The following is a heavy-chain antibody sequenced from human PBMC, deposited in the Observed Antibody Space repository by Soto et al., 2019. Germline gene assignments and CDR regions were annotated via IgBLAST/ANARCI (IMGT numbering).Heavy chain of an antibody. J-gene: IGHJ4*02. V-gene: IGHV1-69*01. CDR1: GGTFSSYA. D-gene: IGHD3-22*01. CDR2: IIPIFGTA. CDR3: ARDHYDSSEPYYFDY. Sequence: QVQLVQSGAEVKKPGSSVKVSCKASGGTFSSYAISWVRRAPGQGLEWMGGIIPIFGTANYAQKFQGRVTITADESTSTAYMELSSLRSEDTAVYYCARDHYDSSEPYYFDYWGQGTLVTVSS.